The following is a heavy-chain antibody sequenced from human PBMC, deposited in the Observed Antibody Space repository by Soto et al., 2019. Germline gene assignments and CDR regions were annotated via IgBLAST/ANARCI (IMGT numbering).Heavy chain of an antibody. Sequence: EVQLLESGGGLVQPGGSLRLSCAASGFTFSSYAMSWVRQAPGKGLEWVSAISGSGGSTYYADSVKGRFTISRDNSKNTLYLQMNSLRAEDTAVYYCAKDQLTMIVVLNYFDYWGQGTLVTVSS. D-gene: IGHD3-22*01. CDR1: GFTFSSYA. CDR3: AKDQLTMIVVLNYFDY. V-gene: IGHV3-23*01. J-gene: IGHJ4*02. CDR2: ISGSGGST.